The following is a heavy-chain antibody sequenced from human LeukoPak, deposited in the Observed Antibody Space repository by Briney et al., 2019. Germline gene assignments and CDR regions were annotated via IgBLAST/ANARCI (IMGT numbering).Heavy chain of an antibody. CDR1: GGSISHYY. CDR3: ARRPNKSYFDY. J-gene: IGHJ4*02. Sequence: SETLSLTCSVSGGSISHYYWSWIRQPPGKRLEWIGYMHYAGNTNYNPSPANRVTISVDTSKNQFSLRLSSVTAADTAVYYCARRPNKSYFDYWGQGTLVTVSS. CDR2: MHYAGNT. V-gene: IGHV4-59*01.